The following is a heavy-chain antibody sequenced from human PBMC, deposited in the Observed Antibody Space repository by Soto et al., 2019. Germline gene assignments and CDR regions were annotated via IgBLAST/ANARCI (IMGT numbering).Heavy chain of an antibody. CDR1: GFTFSSYA. J-gene: IGHJ5*02. CDR3: AKGHVYYDFWSGYSNWFDP. V-gene: IGHV3-23*01. CDR2: ISGSGGST. D-gene: IGHD3-3*01. Sequence: GGSLRLSCAASGFTFSSYAMSWVRQAPGKGLEWVSAISGSGGSTYYADSVKGRFTISRDNSKNTLYLQMNSLRAEDTAVYYCAKGHVYYDFWSGYSNWFDPWGQGTLVTVSS.